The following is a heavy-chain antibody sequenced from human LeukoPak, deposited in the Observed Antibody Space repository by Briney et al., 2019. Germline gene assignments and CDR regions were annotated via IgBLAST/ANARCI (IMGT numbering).Heavy chain of an antibody. CDR1: GGSISSYY. CDR2: IYYSGST. D-gene: IGHD2-15*01. J-gene: IGHJ4*02. V-gene: IGHV4-59*01. CDR3: ARARVGAAEY. Sequence: SETLSLTCTVPGGSISSYYWSWIRQPPGKGLEWIGYIYYSGSTNYSPSLKSRVTISVDTSKNQFSLKLSSVTAADTAVYYCARARVGAAEYWGQGTLVTVSS.